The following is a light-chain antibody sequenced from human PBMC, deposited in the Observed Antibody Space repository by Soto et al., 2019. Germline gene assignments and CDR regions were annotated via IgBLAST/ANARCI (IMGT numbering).Light chain of an antibody. CDR1: NSDIGGYNY. J-gene: IGLJ1*01. Sequence: QSVLTQPDSVSGSPGESITISCTGTNSDIGGYNYVSWYQQYPGKASKLVIYDVNNRPSGVSNRFSGSKSGYTASLTISGLQAEDDAHYYCSSFGSYRTLDVFGTGTKVTVL. V-gene: IGLV2-14*03. CDR3: SSFGSYRTLDV. CDR2: DVN.